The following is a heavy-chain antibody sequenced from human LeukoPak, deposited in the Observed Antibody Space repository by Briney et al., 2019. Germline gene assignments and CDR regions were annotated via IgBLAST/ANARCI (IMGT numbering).Heavy chain of an antibody. Sequence: GGSLRLSCAASGFTFSSYSMNWVRQAPGKGLEWVSSISSSSYIYYAVSVKGRFTISRDNAKNSLYLQMNSLRAEDTAVYYCAKAQGPYSSSWYYFDYWGQGTLVTVSS. J-gene: IGHJ4*02. V-gene: IGHV3-21*01. CDR3: AKAQGPYSSSWYYFDY. CDR2: ISSSSYI. CDR1: GFTFSSYS. D-gene: IGHD6-13*01.